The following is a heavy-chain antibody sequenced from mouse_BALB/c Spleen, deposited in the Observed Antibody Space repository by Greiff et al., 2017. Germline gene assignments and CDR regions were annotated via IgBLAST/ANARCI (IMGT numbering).Heavy chain of an antibody. CDR3: AREGYYPWYFDV. D-gene: IGHD1-1*01. Sequence: VQLKQSGPELVKPGASVKISCKASGYTFTDYTMHWVKQSHGKSLEWIGGINPNNGGTSYNQKFKGKATLTVDKSSSTAYMELRSLTSEDSAVYYCAREGYYPWYFDVWGAGTTVTVSS. CDR1: GYTFTDYT. CDR2: INPNNGGT. V-gene: IGHV1-18*01. J-gene: IGHJ1*01.